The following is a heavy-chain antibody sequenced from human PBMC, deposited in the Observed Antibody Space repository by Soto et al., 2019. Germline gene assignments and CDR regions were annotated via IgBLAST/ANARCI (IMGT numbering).Heavy chain of an antibody. V-gene: IGHV3-30-3*01. J-gene: IGHJ6*02. CDR1: GFTFSSYA. D-gene: IGHD6-19*01. CDR3: ARDPGSSGWYGPSYYYYDYGMDV. CDR2: ISYDGSNK. Sequence: QVQLVESGGGVVQPGRSLRLSCAASGFTFSSYAMHWVRQAPGKGLEWVAVISYDGSNKYYADSVKGRFTISRDNSKNTLYLQMNSRRAEDTAVYYCARDPGSSGWYGPSYYYYDYGMDVWGQGTTVTVSS.